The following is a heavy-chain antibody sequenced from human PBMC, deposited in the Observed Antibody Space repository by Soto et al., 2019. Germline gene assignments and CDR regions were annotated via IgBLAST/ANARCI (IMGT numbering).Heavy chain of an antibody. CDR2: ISGTSDSI. D-gene: IGHD6-13*01. V-gene: IGHV3-11*04. Sequence: QVQLVESGGGLVRPGGSLRLSCAASGFTFSDYYMSWIRQVPGKGLEWVAYISGTSDSISYADSVKGRFTISRDNLKNSLYLQMNSLRAEDTAVYYCARVGVVTAAGTSDYWGQGTLVSVSS. J-gene: IGHJ4*02. CDR1: GFTFSDYY. CDR3: ARVGVVTAAGTSDY.